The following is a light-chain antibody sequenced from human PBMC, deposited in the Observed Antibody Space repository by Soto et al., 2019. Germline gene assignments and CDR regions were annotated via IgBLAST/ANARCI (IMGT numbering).Light chain of an antibody. Sequence: QSALTQPASVSGSPGQSITISCTGTSRDVGGYNYVSWFQQHPGRAPKLIIYEVSNRPSGVSYRFSGSKSGNTASLIISGLQAEDEADYYCSSFTTSNTWVFGGGTKLTVL. CDR3: SSFTTSNTWV. J-gene: IGLJ3*02. V-gene: IGLV2-14*01. CDR2: EVS. CDR1: SRDVGGYNY.